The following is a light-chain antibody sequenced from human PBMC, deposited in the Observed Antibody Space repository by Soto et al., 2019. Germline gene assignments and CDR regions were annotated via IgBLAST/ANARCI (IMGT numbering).Light chain of an antibody. CDR1: QSMSRW. CDR2: DAS. CDR3: QQYDSYGT. V-gene: IGKV1-5*01. Sequence: DTQMTQSASTRSASVSDRVTITFRASQSMSRWLAWYQQKPGKAPKLLIYDASTLESGVPSRFSGSGSGTEFTLTISSLQPDDFATYYCQQYDSYGTFGQGTKVDIK. J-gene: IGKJ1*01.